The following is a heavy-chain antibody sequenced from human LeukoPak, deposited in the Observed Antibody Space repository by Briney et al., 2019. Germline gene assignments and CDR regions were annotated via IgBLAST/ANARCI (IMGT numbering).Heavy chain of an antibody. CDR3: ARQGGLGTPASGSLEAFDY. Sequence: SETLSLTCAVYGDSFNAYVWNWIRQAPGKSLEYIGEINHRGSSHYNPSLKTRVTLSVDTSKNQFSLKLTSVTAADSAVYYCARQGGLGTPASGSLEAFDYWGQGTLVTVSS. V-gene: IGHV4-34*01. J-gene: IGHJ4*02. D-gene: IGHD4-23*01. CDR1: GDSFNAYV. CDR2: INHRGSS.